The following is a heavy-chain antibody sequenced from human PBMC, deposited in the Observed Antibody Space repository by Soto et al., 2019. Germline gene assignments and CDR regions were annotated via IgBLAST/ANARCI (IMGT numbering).Heavy chain of an antibody. Sequence: GSLRLSCAASGFIFKMYWMHWVRQSPGKGLVWISRIYNDGTYSDYADSVSGRFTISRDNVNDTLYLQMNNLRAEDSGLYYCTRGPRPISTGTGAYWGQGTQVTVSS. D-gene: IGHD3-10*01. CDR1: GFIFKMYW. V-gene: IGHV3-74*01. CDR2: IYNDGTYS. J-gene: IGHJ4*02. CDR3: TRGPRPISTGTGAY.